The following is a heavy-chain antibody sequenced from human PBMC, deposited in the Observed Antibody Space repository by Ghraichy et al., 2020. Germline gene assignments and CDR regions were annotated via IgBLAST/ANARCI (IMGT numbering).Heavy chain of an antibody. D-gene: IGHD5-24*01. CDR2: IYWDDDK. CDR1: GFSLSTSGVG. J-gene: IGHJ4*02. Sequence: SGPTLVKPTQTLTLTCTFSGFSLSTSGVGVGWIRQPPGKALEWLALIYWDDDKRYSPSLKSRLTITKDTSKNQVVLTMTNMYPVDTATYYCAHRGEGWLQSYYVDYWGQETLVTVSS. CDR3: AHRGEGWLQSYYVDY. V-gene: IGHV2-5*02.